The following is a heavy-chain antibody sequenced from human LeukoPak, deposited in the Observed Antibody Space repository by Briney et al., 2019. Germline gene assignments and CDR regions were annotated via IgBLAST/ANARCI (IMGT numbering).Heavy chain of an antibody. J-gene: IGHJ3*02. V-gene: IGHV1-18*01. D-gene: IGHD3-10*01. CDR3: ARGTGGFGTPDAFDI. Sequence: ASVKVSCKASGYTFTSYGISWVRQAPGQGLEWMGWISAYSGNTNYAQKLQGRVTMTTDTSTSTAYMELRSLRSDDTAVYYCARGTGGFGTPDAFDIWGQGTMVTVSS. CDR1: GYTFTSYG. CDR2: ISAYSGNT.